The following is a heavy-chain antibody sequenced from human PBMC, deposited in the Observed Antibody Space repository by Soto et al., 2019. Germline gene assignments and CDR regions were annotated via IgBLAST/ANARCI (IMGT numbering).Heavy chain of an antibody. CDR3: ARGYRSSPNMELRFGMDV. D-gene: IGHD3-10*01. J-gene: IGHJ6*02. V-gene: IGHV1-2*02. CDR1: GYILTGYS. Sequence: QVYLVQSGAEVRRPGASVKVSCTAFGYILTGYSLHWVRQAPGQGLEWMGWIDPNSGATNSAERFHGRVSMIRDTSISAAYLDLSSLRSDDTAVYYCARGYRSSPNMELRFGMDVWGQGTTISVSS. CDR2: IDPNSGAT.